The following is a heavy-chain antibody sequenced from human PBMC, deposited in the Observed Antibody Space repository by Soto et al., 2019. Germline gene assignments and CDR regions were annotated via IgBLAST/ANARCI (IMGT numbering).Heavy chain of an antibody. D-gene: IGHD6-13*01. CDR2: VYYTGTT. Sequence: SETLSLTCTVSGGSISSYFYIWVRQPPGKGLEWIGPVYYTGTTDYNPSLKSRVTISVDTSKTQFSLNLRSVTAADTAVYYCARDLAAVPRAFDYWGRGTLVTVSS. CDR3: ARDLAAVPRAFDY. CDR1: GGSISSYF. J-gene: IGHJ4*02. V-gene: IGHV4-59*01.